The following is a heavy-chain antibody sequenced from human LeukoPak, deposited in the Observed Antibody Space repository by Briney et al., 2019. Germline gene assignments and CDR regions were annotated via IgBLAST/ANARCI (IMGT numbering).Heavy chain of an antibody. CDR1: GGSISSGGYS. J-gene: IGHJ4*02. V-gene: IGHV4-30-2*01. CDR3: ARGAIVVGHYFDY. Sequence: ASQTLSLTCAVSGGSISSGGYSWSWLRQPPGKGLEWIGYIYHSGSTYYNPSLKSRVTISVDRSKNQFSLKLSSVTAADTAVYCCARGAIVVGHYFDYWGQGTLVTVSS. CDR2: IYHSGST. D-gene: IGHD3-22*01.